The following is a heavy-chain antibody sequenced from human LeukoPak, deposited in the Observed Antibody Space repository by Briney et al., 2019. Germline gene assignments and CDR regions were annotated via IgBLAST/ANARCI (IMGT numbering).Heavy chain of an antibody. J-gene: IGHJ6*04. V-gene: IGHV3-30*04. Sequence: PGGSLRLSCTASGFTFTTYAMHWARQAPGKGLEWVALISYDGSNKYYADSVKGRFTISRDNSKNALYLQMNSLRAEDTAVYYCAELGITMIGGVWGKGTTVTISS. CDR2: ISYDGSNK. CDR3: AELGITMIGGV. CDR1: GFTFTTYA. D-gene: IGHD3-10*02.